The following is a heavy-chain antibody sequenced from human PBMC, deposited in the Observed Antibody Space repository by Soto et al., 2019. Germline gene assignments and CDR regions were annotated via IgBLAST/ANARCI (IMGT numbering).Heavy chain of an antibody. Sequence: GGSLRLSCAASGFTFSSYAMHWVRQAPGKGLEWVAVISYDGSNKYYADSVKGRFTISRDNSKNTLYLQMNSLRAEDTAVYYCARDYLPVNPFDYWGQGTLVTVSS. CDR3: ARDYLPVNPFDY. CDR1: GFTFSSYA. J-gene: IGHJ4*02. V-gene: IGHV3-30-3*01. D-gene: IGHD4-4*01. CDR2: ISYDGSNK.